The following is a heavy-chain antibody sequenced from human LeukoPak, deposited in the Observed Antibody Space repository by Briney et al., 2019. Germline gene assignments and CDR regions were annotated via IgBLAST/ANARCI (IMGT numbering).Heavy chain of an antibody. CDR3: ARDRYPYYYDSSGTPGFDY. J-gene: IGHJ4*02. Sequence: GGSLRLSCAASGFTFSSYSMNWVRQAPGKGLEWVSYISSSSSTIYYADSVKGRFTISRDNAKNSLYLQMNSLRDEDTAVYYCARDRYPYYYDSSGTPGFDYWGQGTLVTVSS. D-gene: IGHD3-22*01. V-gene: IGHV3-48*02. CDR2: ISSSSSTI. CDR1: GFTFSSYS.